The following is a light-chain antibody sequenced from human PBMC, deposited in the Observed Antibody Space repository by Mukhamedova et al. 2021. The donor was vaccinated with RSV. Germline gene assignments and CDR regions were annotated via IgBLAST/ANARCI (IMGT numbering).Light chain of an antibody. CDR2: EVS. Sequence: GTSSDVGGYNYVSWYQQHPGKAPKLMIYEVSNRPSGVSNRFSGSKSGNTASLTISGLQAADEADYYCSSYTSSNTLVVGGGTKLT. CDR3: SSYTSSNTLV. J-gene: IGLJ2*01. V-gene: IGLV2-14*01. CDR1: SSDVGGYNY.